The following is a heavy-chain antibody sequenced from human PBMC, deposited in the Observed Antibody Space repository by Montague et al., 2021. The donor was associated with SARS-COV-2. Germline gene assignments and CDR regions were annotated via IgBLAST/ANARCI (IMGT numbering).Heavy chain of an antibody. Sequence: SETLSLTCAVYRGSFHIFSWGWIRQSPEKGLEWIGEIDHRGNTNYNPSLKSRVTISVDTSKNQFSLNLTSVTAADTAIYYRARGTRVVGTTPGFRYWGQGTQVAVSS. J-gene: IGHJ4*02. V-gene: IGHV4-34*01. CDR3: ARGTRVVGTTPGFRY. CDR2: IDHRGNT. D-gene: IGHD1-26*01. CDR1: RGSFHIFS.